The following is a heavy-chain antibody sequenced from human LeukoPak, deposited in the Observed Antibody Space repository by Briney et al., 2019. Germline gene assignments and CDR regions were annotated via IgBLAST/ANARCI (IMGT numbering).Heavy chain of an antibody. Sequence: SETLSLTCTVSGGSISSGGYYWSWIRQHPGKGLEWIGYIYYSGSTYYNPSLKSRVTISVDTSKNQFSLKLSSVTAADTAVYYCARRDNRLVTNSLDYWGQGTLVTVSS. CDR3: ARRDNRLVTNSLDY. D-gene: IGHD3-9*01. CDR2: IYYSGST. CDR1: GGSISSGGYY. J-gene: IGHJ4*02. V-gene: IGHV4-31*03.